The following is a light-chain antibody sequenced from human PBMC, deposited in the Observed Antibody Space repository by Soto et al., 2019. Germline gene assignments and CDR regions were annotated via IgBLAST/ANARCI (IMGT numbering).Light chain of an antibody. J-gene: IGKJ1*01. CDR1: KSISYW. V-gene: IGKV1-5*01. Sequence: IQITQSPSTLSASVGDRVTITCRASKSISYWLAWYQQKPGKAPKVLIYDASSLESGVPSRFSGSGSGTEFTLTINSLQPDDLATYYCQQYNTYWTFGQGTKVDIK. CDR3: QQYNTYWT. CDR2: DAS.